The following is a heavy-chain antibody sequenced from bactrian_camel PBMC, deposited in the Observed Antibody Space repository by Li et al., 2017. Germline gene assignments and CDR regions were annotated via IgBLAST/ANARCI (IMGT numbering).Heavy chain of an antibody. D-gene: IGHD3*01. J-gene: IGHJ4*01. CDR3: AADWAPGENWVRSALSNPNIFNY. CDR2: ISSDGRT. Sequence: QLVESGGGAVQAGGSLTLSCTASGYTYGSSCMAWFRLAPGNECELVSTISSDGRTYYSDSVKGRFTISQDNANNTLFLQMNNLKPEDTAMYYCAADWAPGENWVRSALSNPNIFNYWGPGTQVTVS. V-gene: IGHV3S55*01. CDR1: GYTYGSSC.